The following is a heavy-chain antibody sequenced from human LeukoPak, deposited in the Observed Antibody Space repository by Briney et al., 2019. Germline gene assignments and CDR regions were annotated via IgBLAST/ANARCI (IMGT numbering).Heavy chain of an antibody. J-gene: IGHJ6*03. D-gene: IGHD6-13*01. CDR3: ARDGALIAALYYYYMDV. Sequence: PGRSLRLSCAASGFTFSSYAMYWVRQAPGKGLEWVAVISYDGSNKYYADSVKGRFTISRDNSKNTLYVQMNSLRAEDTAVYYCARDGALIAALYYYYMDVWGKGTTVTVSS. V-gene: IGHV3-30-3*01. CDR2: ISYDGSNK. CDR1: GFTFSSYA.